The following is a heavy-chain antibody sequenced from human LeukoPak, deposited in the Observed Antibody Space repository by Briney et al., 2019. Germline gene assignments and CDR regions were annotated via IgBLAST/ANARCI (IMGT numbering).Heavy chain of an antibody. CDR3: ARGAVALGDYYYGMDV. J-gene: IGHJ6*02. V-gene: IGHV4-31*03. D-gene: IGHD6-19*01. CDR1: GGSISSGGYY. CDR2: IYYSGST. Sequence: SETLSLTCTVSGGSISSGGYYWSWIRQHPGKGLEWIGYIYYSGSTYYNPSLKSRVTISVDTSKNQFSLKLSSVTAADTAVYYCARGAVALGDYYYGMDVWGQGTTVTVSS.